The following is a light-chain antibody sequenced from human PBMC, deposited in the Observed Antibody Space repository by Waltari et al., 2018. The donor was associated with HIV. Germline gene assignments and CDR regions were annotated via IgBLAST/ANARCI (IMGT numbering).Light chain of an antibody. J-gene: IGLJ2*01. Sequence: QVVLTQPPSASASLGASVKLTCTLSSGHINYVIAWHQQQPKKGPRFLIKLNSDGRHSKGDGFPGRFSGSSCGAERYLTISSLQSEDEGDYFCQTWGTGIQVFGGGTRLTVL. CDR2: LNSDGRH. CDR1: SGHINYV. V-gene: IGLV4-69*01. CDR3: QTWGTGIQV.